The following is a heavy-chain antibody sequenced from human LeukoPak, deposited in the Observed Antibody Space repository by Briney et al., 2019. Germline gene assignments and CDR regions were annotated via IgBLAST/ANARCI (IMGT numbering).Heavy chain of an antibody. D-gene: IGHD6-19*01. CDR2: IYPGDSDT. V-gene: IGHV5-51*01. CDR1: GYTFTTYW. CDR3: ARREAVAGTEDFLDY. J-gene: IGHJ4*02. Sequence: GESLKISCKGSGYTFTTYWNGWVRQIPGKGLEWMGIIYPGDSDTRYSPSFQGQVTISADRSISTAYMQWSSLKASDTAIYYCARREAVAGTEDFLDYWGQGTLVTVSS.